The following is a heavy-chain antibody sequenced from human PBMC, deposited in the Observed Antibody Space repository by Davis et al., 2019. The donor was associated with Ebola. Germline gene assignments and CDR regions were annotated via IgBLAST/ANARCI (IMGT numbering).Heavy chain of an antibody. CDR2: IYTGDSDT. Sequence: GESLKISCKDSGNSFASHWIGWVRQMPGKGLEWMGIIYTGDSDTRYSPSFRGQVTISADKSTRTAYLQWGSLKASDTAIYYCASLRRTITGMDDAFDIWGQGTMVTVSS. D-gene: IGHD1-20*01. CDR1: GNSFASHW. CDR3: ASLRRTITGMDDAFDI. V-gene: IGHV5-51*01. J-gene: IGHJ3*02.